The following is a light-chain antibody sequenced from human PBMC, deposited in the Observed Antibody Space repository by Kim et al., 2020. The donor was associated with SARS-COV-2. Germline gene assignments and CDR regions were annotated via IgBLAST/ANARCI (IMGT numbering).Light chain of an antibody. V-gene: IGKV1-5*03. CDR2: KAS. J-gene: IGKJ4*01. CDR3: QQYNSYLLT. Sequence: DIQMTQSPSTLSASVGDRVTITCRASQSISSWLAWYQQKPGKAPKLLIYKASSLESGVPSRFSGSGSGTEFTLTISSLQPGEFASYYCQQYNSYLLTFGGGTKVDIK. CDR1: QSISSW.